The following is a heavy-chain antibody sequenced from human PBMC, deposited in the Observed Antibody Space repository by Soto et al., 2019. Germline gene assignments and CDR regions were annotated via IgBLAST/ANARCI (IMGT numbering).Heavy chain of an antibody. CDR3: ARHHSSGSRNWFDP. J-gene: IGHJ5*02. Sequence: PSETLSLTCSVCGGSINSSSDFWGWVRQPPGKGLECIGSIYYSGSTYYNPSLRSRVTISVDTSKNQFSLKLSSVTAADPAVFFSARHHSSGSRNWFDPWGQATLVTVSS. CDR1: GGSINSSSDF. D-gene: IGHD6-19*01. CDR2: IYYSGST. V-gene: IGHV4-39*01.